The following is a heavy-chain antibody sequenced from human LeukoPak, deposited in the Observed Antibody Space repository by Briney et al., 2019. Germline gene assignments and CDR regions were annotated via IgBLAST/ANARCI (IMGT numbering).Heavy chain of an antibody. CDR3: ARGGAGGSYYV. J-gene: IGHJ4*02. CDR2: IYYSGST. D-gene: IGHD1-26*01. V-gene: IGHV4-59*01. Sequence: SETLSLTCTVSGGSISSYYWSWIRQPPGKGLEWIGYIYYSGSTNYNPSLKSRVTISVDTSKNQFSLKLSSVTAADTAVYYCARGGAGGSYYVWGQGTLVTVSS. CDR1: GGSISSYY.